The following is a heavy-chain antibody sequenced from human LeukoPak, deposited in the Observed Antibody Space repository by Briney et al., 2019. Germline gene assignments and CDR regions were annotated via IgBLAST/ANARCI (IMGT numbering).Heavy chain of an antibody. V-gene: IGHV1-24*01. J-gene: IGHJ6*03. CDR2: FDPEDGET. CDR3: AKGRGWEASYYYYYMDV. Sequence: ASVKVSCKVSGYTLTELSMHWVRQAPGKGLEWMGGFDPEDGETIYAQKFQGRVTMTEDTSTDTAYMELSSLRSEDTAVYYCAKGRGWEASYYYYYMDVWGKGTTVTISS. CDR1: GYTLTELS. D-gene: IGHD1-26*01.